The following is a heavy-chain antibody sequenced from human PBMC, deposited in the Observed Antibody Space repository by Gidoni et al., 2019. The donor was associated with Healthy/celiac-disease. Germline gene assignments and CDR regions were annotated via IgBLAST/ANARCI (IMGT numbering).Heavy chain of an antibody. CDR1: GGTFSSYA. J-gene: IGHJ6*02. CDR2: IIPIFGTA. CDR3: ARGIFLRDCSGGSCYSRYYHYGMDV. D-gene: IGHD2-15*01. Sequence: QVQLVQSGAAVKKPGSSVKVSCKASGGTFSSYAISWVRQAPGQGLEWMGGIIPIFGTANYAQKFQGRVTITADESTSTAYMELSSLRSEDTAVYYCARGIFLRDCSGGSCYSRYYHYGMDVWGQGTTVTVSS. V-gene: IGHV1-69*01.